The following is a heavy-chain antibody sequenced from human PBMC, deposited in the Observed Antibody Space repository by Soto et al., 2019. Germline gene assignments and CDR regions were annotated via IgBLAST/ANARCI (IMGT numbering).Heavy chain of an antibody. CDR2: ISGSGDST. CDR1: GFTFSNLS. J-gene: IGHJ4*02. Sequence: GGSLRLSCAASGFTFSNLSMGWVRQAPGKGLEWVSAISGSGDSTYYADSVKGRFTISRDNSRNTLFLQMSSVRADDTAVYYCAKGSSYYGSGSYYNEPFDHWGQGTLVTVSS. D-gene: IGHD3-10*01. V-gene: IGHV3-23*01. CDR3: AKGSSYYGSGSYYNEPFDH.